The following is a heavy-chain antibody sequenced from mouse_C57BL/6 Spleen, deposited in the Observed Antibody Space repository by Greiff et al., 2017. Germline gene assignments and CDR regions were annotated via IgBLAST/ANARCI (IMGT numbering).Heavy chain of an antibody. CDR1: GYTFTSYW. V-gene: IGHV1-50*01. CDR2: IDPSDSYT. CDR3: ARRTTVVADY. D-gene: IGHD1-1*01. J-gene: IGHJ2*01. Sequence: VQLQQPGAELVKPGASVKLSCKASGYTFTSYWMQWVKQRPGQGLEWIGEIDPSDSYTNYNQKFKGKATLTVDTSSSTAYMQLSSLTSEDSAVYYCARRTTVVADYWGQVTTLTVSS.